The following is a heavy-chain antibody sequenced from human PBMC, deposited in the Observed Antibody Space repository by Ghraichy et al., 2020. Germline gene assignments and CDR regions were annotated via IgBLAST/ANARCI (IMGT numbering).Heavy chain of an antibody. CDR1: GFTFDNYA. CDR3: AMKGIITGNLDY. J-gene: IGHJ4*02. V-gene: IGHV3-23*01. CDR2: ISGSGGDT. Sequence: GESLNISCIASGFTFDNYAMTWVRQAPGKGLDWVSTISGSGGDTYYADSVKGRFTISRDNSKNTLYLQMNSLGAEDTAIYFCAMKGIITGNLDYWGQGALVTVSS. D-gene: IGHD3-10*01.